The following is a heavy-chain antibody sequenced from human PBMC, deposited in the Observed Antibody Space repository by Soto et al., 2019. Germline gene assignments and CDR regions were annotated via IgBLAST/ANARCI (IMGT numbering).Heavy chain of an antibody. V-gene: IGHV4-38-2*01. CDR2: IYHSGST. D-gene: IGHD4-17*01. J-gene: IGHJ4*02. CDR3: ATYPTVVTPGGY. Sequence: SETLSLTCAVSGYSISSGYYWGWIRQPPGKGLEWIGSIYHSGSTYYNPSLKSRVTISVDTSKNQFSLRLSSVTAADTAVYYCATYPTVVTPGGYWGQGTLVTVSS. CDR1: GYSISSGYY.